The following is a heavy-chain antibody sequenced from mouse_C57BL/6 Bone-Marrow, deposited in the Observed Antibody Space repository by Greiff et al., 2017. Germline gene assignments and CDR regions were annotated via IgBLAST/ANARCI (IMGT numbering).Heavy chain of an antibody. CDR3: ARKTTVVATNFYFDY. Sequence: EVQVVESGPELVKPGASVKISCKASGYSFTGYYMNWVKQSPEKSLEWIGEINPSTGGTTYNQKFKAKATLTVDKSSSTAYMQLKSLTSEDSAVYYCARKTTVVATNFYFDYWGQGTTLTVSS. CDR2: INPSTGGT. CDR1: GYSFTGYY. D-gene: IGHD1-1*01. V-gene: IGHV1-42*01. J-gene: IGHJ2*01.